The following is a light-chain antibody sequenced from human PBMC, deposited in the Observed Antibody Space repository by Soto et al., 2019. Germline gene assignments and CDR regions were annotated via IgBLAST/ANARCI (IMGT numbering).Light chain of an antibody. CDR2: GAS. J-gene: IGKJ1*01. CDR3: QQYNNWPPWT. CDR1: QCVSSN. V-gene: IGKV3-15*01. Sequence: EIVMTQSPATLSVSPRERTTISCRAIQCVSSNLAWYQQKPGQAPRLLIYGASTRATGIPARFSGSGSGTEFTLTISSLQSEDFAVYYCQQYNNWPPWTFGQGTKVDIK.